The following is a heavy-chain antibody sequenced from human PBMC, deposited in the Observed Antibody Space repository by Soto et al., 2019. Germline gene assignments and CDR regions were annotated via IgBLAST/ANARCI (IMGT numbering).Heavy chain of an antibody. V-gene: IGHV5-51*01. D-gene: IGHD3-10*01. CDR2: IYPGDSET. CDR3: ARPNEYYYGSGNPITLGFDS. Sequence: PGECLKFSCRGFGYRFTCYWIGWVRQMPGKGLEWMGIIYPGDSETRYSPSFQGQVTMSADKSISTAYLQWNSLKASDTAMYYCARPNEYYYGSGNPITLGFDSWGQGTPVSVSS. CDR1: GYRFTCYW. J-gene: IGHJ4*02.